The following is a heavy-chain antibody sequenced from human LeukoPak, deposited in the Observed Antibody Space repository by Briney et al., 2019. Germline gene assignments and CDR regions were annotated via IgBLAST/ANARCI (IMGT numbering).Heavy chain of an antibody. CDR1: GFTVSSNY. V-gene: IGHV3-66*01. Sequence: PGGSLRLSCAASGFTVSSNYMSWVRQAPGKGLEWVSVIYSGGSTYYADSVKGRFTISRDNSKNTLYLQMNSLRAEGTAVYYCAREEPVGAVAGTGYYYYYGMDVWGQGTTVTVSS. CDR3: AREEPVGAVAGTGYYYYYGMDV. D-gene: IGHD6-19*01. J-gene: IGHJ6*02. CDR2: IYSGGST.